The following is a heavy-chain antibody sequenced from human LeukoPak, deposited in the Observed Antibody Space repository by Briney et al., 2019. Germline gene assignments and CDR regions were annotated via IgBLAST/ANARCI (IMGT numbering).Heavy chain of an antibody. V-gene: IGHV1-8*01. CDR3: ARGTHGSYYDFWSGYSPGPYYGMDV. J-gene: IGHJ6*02. CDR1: GYTFTSYD. CDR2: MNPNSGNT. Sequence: ASVKVSCKASGYTFTSYDINWVRQATGQGLEWMGWMNPNSGNTGYAQKFQGRVTTTRNTSISTAYMELSSLRSEDTAVYYCARGTHGSYYDFWSGYSPGPYYGMDVWGQGTTVTVSS. D-gene: IGHD3-3*01.